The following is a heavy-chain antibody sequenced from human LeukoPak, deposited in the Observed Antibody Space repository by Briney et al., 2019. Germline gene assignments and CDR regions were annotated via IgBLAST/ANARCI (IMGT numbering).Heavy chain of an antibody. V-gene: IGHV3-23*01. D-gene: IGHD3-10*02. CDR3: AKDSPIGVTMFCAGLDY. CDR1: GFTFSTYG. CDR2: ISGSGGST. Sequence: PGGSLRLSCAASGFTFSTYGMSWVRQAPGKGLEWVSGISGSGGSTFYADSVKGRITISRDNSKNTLFLQMNSPRAEDTAVYYCAKDSPIGVTMFCAGLDYWGQGTLVTVSS. J-gene: IGHJ4*02.